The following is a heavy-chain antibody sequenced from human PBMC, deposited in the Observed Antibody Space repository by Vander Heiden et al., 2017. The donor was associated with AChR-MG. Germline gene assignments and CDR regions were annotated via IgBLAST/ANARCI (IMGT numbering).Heavy chain of an antibody. J-gene: IGHJ3*02. CDR3: ARDRLGSTSGGAFDI. CDR2: IWYDGSNK. D-gene: IGHD6-6*01. V-gene: IGHV3-33*01. Sequence: QVQLVESGGGLVQPGRSLRLSCSASGFPFSRTGLHWVPTAPGDGMHWVRQAPGKGLEWVAVIWYDGSNKYYADSVKGRFTISRDNSKNTLYLQMNSLRAEDTAVYYCARDRLGSTSGGAFDIWGQGTMVTVSS. CDR1: GFPFSRTGLHWVPTAPGDG.